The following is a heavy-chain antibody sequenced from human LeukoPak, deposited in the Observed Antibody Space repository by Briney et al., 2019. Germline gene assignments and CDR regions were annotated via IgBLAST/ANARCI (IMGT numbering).Heavy chain of an antibody. CDR1: GFTFSSYT. V-gene: IGHV3-23*01. D-gene: IGHD1-1*01. J-gene: IGHJ6*02. CDR2: ISGSGGTT. CDR3: AKAYNWNHYYGMDV. Sequence: GGSLRLSCAASGFTFSSYTMSWVRQAPGKGLEWVSAISGSGGTTYYADSVKGRFTISRDNSKNTLYLQMNSLRAEDAAVYYCAKAYNWNHYYGMDVWGQGTTVTVSS.